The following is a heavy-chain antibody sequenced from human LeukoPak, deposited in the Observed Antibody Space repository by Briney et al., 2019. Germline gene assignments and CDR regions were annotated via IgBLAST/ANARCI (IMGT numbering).Heavy chain of an antibody. V-gene: IGHV1-18*01. J-gene: IGHJ6*02. CDR1: GYTFTSYG. D-gene: IGHD5-12*01. CDR2: IGVYSGNT. Sequence: ASVKVSCKASGYTFTSYGISRVRQAPGQGLEWMGWIGVYSGNTNYAQKFQGRATMTTDTSTSTAYMELRSLRSDDTAVYYCARVPATARVFVMDVWGQGTTVTVSS. CDR3: ARVPATARVFVMDV.